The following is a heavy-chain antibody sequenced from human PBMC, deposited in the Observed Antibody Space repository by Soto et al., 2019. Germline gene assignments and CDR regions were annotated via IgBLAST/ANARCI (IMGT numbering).Heavy chain of an antibody. CDR3: AKDFYNSDWHEGYYYYYYGMDV. J-gene: IGHJ6*02. Sequence: QVQLVESGGGVVQPGRSLRLSCAASGFTFSNYGMHWVRQAPGKGLEWVAAVSYDATSKNHADSVQGRFTISRDNSKNMVYLQMNSLRAEDTAVYYCAKDFYNSDWHEGYYYYYYGMDVWGQGTTVTVSS. V-gene: IGHV3-30*18. CDR1: GFTFSNYG. CDR2: VSYDATSK. D-gene: IGHD1-1*01.